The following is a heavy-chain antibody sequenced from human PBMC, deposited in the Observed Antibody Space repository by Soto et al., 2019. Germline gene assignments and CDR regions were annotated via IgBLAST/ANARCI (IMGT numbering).Heavy chain of an antibody. V-gene: IGHV3-30*18. CDR3: AKGGGYGGHDAFDI. CDR2: ISYDGSNK. CDR1: GFTFSSYG. J-gene: IGHJ3*02. Sequence: GGSLRLSCAASGFTFSSYGMHWVRQAPGKGLEWVAVISYDGSNKYYADSVKGRFTISRDNSKNTLYLQMNSLRAEDAALYYCAKGGGYGGHDAFDIWGQGTMVTVSS. D-gene: IGHD4-17*01.